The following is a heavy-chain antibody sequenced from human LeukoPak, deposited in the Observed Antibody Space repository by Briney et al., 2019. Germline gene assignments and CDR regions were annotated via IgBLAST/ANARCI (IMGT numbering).Heavy chain of an antibody. CDR2: INPNSGGT. D-gene: IGHD6-19*01. J-gene: IGHJ6*03. Sequence: ASVKVSCKASGYTFTGYYMHWVRQAPGQGFEWMGWINPNSGGTNYAQKFQGRVTMTRDTSISTAYMELSRLRSDDTAVYYCAKAVAAYYYYMDVWGKGTTVTVSS. CDR3: AKAVAAYYYYMDV. CDR1: GYTFTGYY. V-gene: IGHV1-2*02.